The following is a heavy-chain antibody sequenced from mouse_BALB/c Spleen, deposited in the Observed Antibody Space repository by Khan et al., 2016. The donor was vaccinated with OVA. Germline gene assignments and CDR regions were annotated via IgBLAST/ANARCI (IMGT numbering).Heavy chain of an antibody. Sequence: VQLQQSGPGLVKPSQTVSLTCTVTGISITTGNYRWSWIRQFPGNKLEWIGYIYYSGTITYNPSLTSRTTITRDTSKNQFFLEMNSLTAEDTATYYCARERGSAMDYWGQGPSVTVSS. CDR2: IYYSGTI. V-gene: IGHV3-5*02. J-gene: IGHJ4*01. CDR1: GISITTGNYR. CDR3: ARERGSAMDY.